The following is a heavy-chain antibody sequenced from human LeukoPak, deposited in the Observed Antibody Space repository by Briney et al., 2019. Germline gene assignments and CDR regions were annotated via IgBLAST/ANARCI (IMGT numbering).Heavy chain of an antibody. CDR3: AKGDMIIFGGGVALPGFFDY. D-gene: IGHD3-16*01. CDR2: ISWNSVRK. J-gene: IGHJ4*01. CDR1: GFIFDVDA. Sequence: GGSLRLSCAASGFIFDVDAMHWVRRVPGKGLEWVSSISWNSVRKVYADSVKGRFTISRDNAKNSLYLQMNNLRAEDTALYYCAKGDMIIFGGGVALPGFFDYWGHGTLVTVSS. V-gene: IGHV3-9*01.